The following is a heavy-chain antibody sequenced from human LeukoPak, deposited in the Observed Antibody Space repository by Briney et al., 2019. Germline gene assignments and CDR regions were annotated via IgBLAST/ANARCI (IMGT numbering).Heavy chain of an antibody. CDR2: IYYSGST. CDR3: AREGGPYRPLDY. J-gene: IGHJ4*02. V-gene: IGHV4-59*12. Sequence: PSETLSLTCIVSGGSISPYYWNWIRQPPGKGLEWIGYIYYSGSTNYNPSLKSRVTISVDTSKNQFSLKLTSVTAADTAVYYCAREGGPYRPLDYSGQGTLVTVAS. CDR1: GGSISPYY.